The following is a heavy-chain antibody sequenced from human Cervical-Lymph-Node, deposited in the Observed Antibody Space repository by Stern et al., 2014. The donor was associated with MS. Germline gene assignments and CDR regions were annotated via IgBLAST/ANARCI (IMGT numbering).Heavy chain of an antibody. CDR1: GFIFSDYS. D-gene: IGHD3-16*01. CDR2: ITSNSTYI. J-gene: IGHJ4*02. V-gene: IGHV3-21*02. Sequence: EVPLVESGGGLVKPGGSLRLSCAASGFIFSDYSMNWVRQAPGKGLEWVSSITSNSTYIFYADSLKGRFSISRDNAKNTLFLQIHSLRVEDTAVYYCARRGGIHYFDYWGRGTLVTVSS. CDR3: ARRGGIHYFDY.